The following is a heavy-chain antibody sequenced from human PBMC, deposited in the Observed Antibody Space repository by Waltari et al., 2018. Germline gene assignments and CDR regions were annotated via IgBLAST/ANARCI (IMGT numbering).Heavy chain of an antibody. Sequence: QVQLQESGPGLVKPSETLSLTCTVSGGSISSHYWSWIRQPPGKGLEWIGYIYYRGSTNYNPSLKSRVTISVDTSKNQFSLKLSSVTAADTAVYYCASGYSYGHFDYWGQGTLVTVSS. D-gene: IGHD5-18*01. V-gene: IGHV4-59*11. CDR3: ASGYSYGHFDY. CDR2: IYYRGST. CDR1: GGSISSHY. J-gene: IGHJ4*02.